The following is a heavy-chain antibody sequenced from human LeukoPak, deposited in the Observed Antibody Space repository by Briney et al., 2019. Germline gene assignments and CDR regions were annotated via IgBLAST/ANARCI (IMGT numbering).Heavy chain of an antibody. V-gene: IGHV3-66*02. CDR3: AREEREAATDV. D-gene: IGHD6-13*01. CDR1: GFTVSSNY. J-gene: IGHJ6*04. CDR2: IYSGGST. Sequence: PGGSLRLSCAASGFTVSSNYMSWVRQAPGGGLEWVSVIYSGGSTYYADSAKGRFTISRDNSKTTLYLQMNSLRAEDTAVYYCAREEREAATDVWGKGTTVTVSS.